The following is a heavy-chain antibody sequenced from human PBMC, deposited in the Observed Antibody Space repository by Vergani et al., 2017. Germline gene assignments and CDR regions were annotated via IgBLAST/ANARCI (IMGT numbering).Heavy chain of an antibody. CDR2: IYSGGST. D-gene: IGHD5-12*01. V-gene: IGHV3-53*04. J-gene: IGHJ6*02. CDR1: GFTVSSNY. CDR3: ARDRVDIVATTTYYYYYYGMDV. Sequence: EVQLVESGGGLVQPGGSLRLSCAASGFTVSSNYMSWVRQAPGKGLEWVSVIYSGGSTYYADSVKGRFTISRHNSKNTLYLQMNSLRAEDTAVDYCARDRVDIVATTTYYYYYYGMDVWGQGTTVTVSS.